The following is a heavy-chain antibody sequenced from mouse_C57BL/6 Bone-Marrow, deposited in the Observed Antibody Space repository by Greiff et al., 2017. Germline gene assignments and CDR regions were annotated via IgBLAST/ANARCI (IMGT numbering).Heavy chain of an antibody. CDR2: ISSGGSYT. Sequence: EVHLVESGGDLVKPGGSLKLSCAASGFTFSSYGMSWVRQTPDKRLEWVATISSGGSYTYYPDSVKGRFTISRDNAKNTLYLQMSSLKSEDTAMYYCAMAYDYYAMDYWGQGTSVTVSS. CDR3: AMAYDYYAMDY. V-gene: IGHV5-6*01. CDR1: GFTFSSYG. J-gene: IGHJ4*01. D-gene: IGHD6-5*01.